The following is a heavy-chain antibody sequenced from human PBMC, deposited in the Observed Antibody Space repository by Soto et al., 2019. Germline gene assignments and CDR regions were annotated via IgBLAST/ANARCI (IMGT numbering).Heavy chain of an antibody. CDR2: INAGNGNT. Sequence: ASVKVSCKASGYTFSSYAMHWVRQAPGQRLEWMGWINAGNGNTKYSQKFQGRVTITRDTSASTAYMELSSLRAEDTAIYFCAKADGPLPVTILRYWGQGTLVTVSS. D-gene: IGHD3-10*01. CDR1: GYTFSSYA. J-gene: IGHJ4*02. V-gene: IGHV1-3*01. CDR3: AKADGPLPVTILRY.